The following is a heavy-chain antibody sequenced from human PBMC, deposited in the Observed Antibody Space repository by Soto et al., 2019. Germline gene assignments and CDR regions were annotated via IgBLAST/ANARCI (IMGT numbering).Heavy chain of an antibody. CDR1: GYTFTGFY. V-gene: IGHV1-2*02. D-gene: IGHD5-12*01. CDR2: INPNSGGT. Sequence: QVQLVQSGAEVKKPGASVKVSCKASGYTFTGFYIHWVRQAPGQGLEWMGWINPNSGGTNFAQTFQGRVTMTRDTSISTASMELSRLRSDDTAVFYCARGLVGYESLDYWGQGTLVTVSS. J-gene: IGHJ4*02. CDR3: ARGLVGYESLDY.